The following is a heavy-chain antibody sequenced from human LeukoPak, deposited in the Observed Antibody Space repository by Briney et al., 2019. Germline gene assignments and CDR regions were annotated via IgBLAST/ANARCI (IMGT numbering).Heavy chain of an antibody. CDR3: AKGCQRYYYYGMDV. D-gene: IGHD2-8*01. J-gene: IGHJ6*02. Sequence: GGSQRLSCAASGFTFDDYAMHWVRQAPGKGLEWVSGISWNSGSIGYADSVKGRFTISRDNAKNSLYLQMNGLRAEDTALYYCAKGCQRYYYYGMDVWGQGTTVTVPS. V-gene: IGHV3-9*01. CDR1: GFTFDDYA. CDR2: ISWNSGSI.